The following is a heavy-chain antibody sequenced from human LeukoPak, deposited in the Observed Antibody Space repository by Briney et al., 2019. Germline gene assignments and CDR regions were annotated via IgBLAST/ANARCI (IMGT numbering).Heavy chain of an antibody. V-gene: IGHV3-23*01. CDR3: ARGRNTGRQFYFDY. Sequence: GSLRLSCAASGFTFSSSGMGWVRQAPGKGLECVSPITGSGGSTSYTDSVKGRFTISRDNSKNTLYLQMNSLRAEDTAVYYCARGRNTGRQFYFDYWGQGTLVTVAS. CDR2: ITGSGGST. J-gene: IGHJ4*02. CDR1: GFTFSSSG. D-gene: IGHD5-18*01.